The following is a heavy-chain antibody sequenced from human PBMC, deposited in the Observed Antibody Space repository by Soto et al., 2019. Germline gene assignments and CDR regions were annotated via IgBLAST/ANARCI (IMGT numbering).Heavy chain of an antibody. V-gene: IGHV3-53*01. D-gene: IGHD6-6*01. CDR3: AREGQLGPHFDY. J-gene: IGHJ4*02. CDR2: IYSGGST. CDR1: GLTVSSNY. Sequence: GGSLRLSCAASGLTVSSNYMSWVRQAPGKGLEWVSVIYSGGSTYYADSVKGRFTISRDNSKNTLYLQMNSLRAEDTAVYYCAREGQLGPHFDYWGQATLVTVSS.